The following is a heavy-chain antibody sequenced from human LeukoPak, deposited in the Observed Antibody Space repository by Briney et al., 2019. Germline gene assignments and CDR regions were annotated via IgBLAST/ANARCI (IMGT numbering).Heavy chain of an antibody. CDR3: AKSLDY. V-gene: IGHV3-7*01. CDR1: GFTFGTSW. CDR2: IKGDGSET. Sequence: GGSLRLSCAASGFTFGTSWMDWVRQAPGKGLEWVANIKGDGSETNYGDSTKGRFAIFRDNARNSLYLHMHSLRVEDTAIYYCAKSLDYWGQGTLVTVSS. J-gene: IGHJ4*02.